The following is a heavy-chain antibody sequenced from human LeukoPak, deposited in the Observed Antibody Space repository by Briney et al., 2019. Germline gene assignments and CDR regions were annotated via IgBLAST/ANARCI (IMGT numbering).Heavy chain of an antibody. V-gene: IGHV3-33*01. J-gene: IGHJ4*02. CDR1: GFTFSNYG. CDR2: IWYDGSKK. Sequence: GRSLRLSCAASGFTFSNYGMHWVRQAPGKGLEWVAVIWYDGSKKYHADSVKGRFTISRDNAKNSLYLQMNSLRAEDTAVYYCARGGGNYYNYWGQGTLVTVSS. CDR3: ARGGGNYYNY. D-gene: IGHD4-23*01.